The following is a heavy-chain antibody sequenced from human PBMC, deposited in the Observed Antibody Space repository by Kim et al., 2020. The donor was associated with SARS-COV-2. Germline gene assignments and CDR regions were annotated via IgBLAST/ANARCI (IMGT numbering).Heavy chain of an antibody. J-gene: IGHJ4*02. D-gene: IGHD3-10*01. V-gene: IGHV3-21*01. CDR3: ARNMVRGPPSDY. Sequence: YDADPGKGRFTISRDNAKNSLYLQMNSLRAEDTAVYYCARNMVRGPPSDYWGQGTLVTVSS.